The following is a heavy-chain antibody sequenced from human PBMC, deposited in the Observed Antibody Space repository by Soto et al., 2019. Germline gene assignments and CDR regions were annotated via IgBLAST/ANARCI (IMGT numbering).Heavy chain of an antibody. Sequence: GGSLRLSCAASGFTFSNYAMSWVRQAPGKGLEWVSGISDSGGSTYYADSVKGRLTISRDNSKNTLYLQMNSLRAEDTAVYYCAKDRGGSLDGWLDPWGQGTLVTVSS. D-gene: IGHD2-15*01. J-gene: IGHJ5*02. CDR2: ISDSGGST. V-gene: IGHV3-23*01. CDR1: GFTFSNYA. CDR3: AKDRGGSLDGWLDP.